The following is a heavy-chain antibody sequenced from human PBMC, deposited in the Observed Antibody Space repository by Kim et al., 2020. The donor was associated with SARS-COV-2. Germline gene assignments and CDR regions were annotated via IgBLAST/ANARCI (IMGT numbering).Heavy chain of an antibody. CDR3: ARDSDYDFWSGYLETTYYYGMDV. Sequence: GGSLRLSCAASGFTFSSYGMHWVRQAPGKGLEWVAVIWYDGSNKYYADSVKGRFTISRDNSKNTLYLQMNSLRAEDTAVYYCARDSDYDFWSGYLETTYYYGMDVWGQGTTVTVSS. D-gene: IGHD3-3*01. V-gene: IGHV3-33*01. CDR1: GFTFSSYG. J-gene: IGHJ6*02. CDR2: IWYDGSNK.